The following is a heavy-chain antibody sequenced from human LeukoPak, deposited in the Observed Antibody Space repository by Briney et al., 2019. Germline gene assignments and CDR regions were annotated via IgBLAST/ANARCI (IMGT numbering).Heavy chain of an antibody. CDR3: AKDPIPYYDSSGYPNYFDY. J-gene: IGHJ4*02. Sequence: PGGSLRLSCAASGFTFSSYAMSWVRQAPGKGLEWVSAISGSGGSTYYADSVKGRFTISRDNSKNTLYLQMNSLRAEDTAVYYCAKDPIPYYDSSGYPNYFDYWGQGTLVTVSS. CDR2: ISGSGGST. V-gene: IGHV3-23*01. D-gene: IGHD3-22*01. CDR1: GFTFSSYA.